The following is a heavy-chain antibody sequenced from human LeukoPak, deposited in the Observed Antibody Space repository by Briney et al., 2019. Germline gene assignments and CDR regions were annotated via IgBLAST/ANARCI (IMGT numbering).Heavy chain of an antibody. J-gene: IGHJ3*02. CDR3: ARGHPPPRYDFKPGWGAFDI. CDR2: IYYSGST. V-gene: IGHV4-31*03. CDR1: GGSISSGGYY. D-gene: IGHD3-3*01. Sequence: SQTLSLTCTVSGGSISSGGYYWSWIRQHPGKGLEWIGYIYYSGSTYYNPSLKSRVTISVDTSKNQFSLKLSSVTAADTAVYYCARGHPPPRYDFKPGWGAFDIWGQGTMVTVSS.